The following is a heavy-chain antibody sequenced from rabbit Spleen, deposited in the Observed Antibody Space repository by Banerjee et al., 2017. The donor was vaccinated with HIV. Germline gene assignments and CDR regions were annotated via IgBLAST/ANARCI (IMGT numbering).Heavy chain of an antibody. CDR2: INTYTDKG. D-gene: IGHD1-1*01. CDR3: ARDLTSVIGWNFNL. V-gene: IGHV1S45*01. J-gene: IGHJ4*01. CDR1: GVSLNDKDV. Sequence: EQLEESGGGLVKPEGSLTLTCKASGVSLNDKDVMCWVRQAPGKGLEWIACINTYTDKGVYATWAKGRFTISRTSSTTVTLQMTSLTAADTATYFCARDLTSVIGWNFNLWGQGTLVTVS.